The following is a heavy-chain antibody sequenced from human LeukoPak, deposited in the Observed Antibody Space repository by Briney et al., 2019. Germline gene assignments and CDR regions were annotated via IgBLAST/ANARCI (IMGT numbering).Heavy chain of an antibody. Sequence: GRSLRLSCAASVFTLSTYTMHWVRQAPGKGLEWVAFISYDGSNKYYADSVKGRFTISRDNSKNTLYLQMNSLRAEDTALYYCASSYGLTSYCDYWGQGTLVTVSS. V-gene: IGHV3-30-3*01. D-gene: IGHD4-17*01. J-gene: IGHJ4*02. CDR2: ISYDGSNK. CDR3: ASSYGLTSYCDY. CDR1: VFTLSTYT.